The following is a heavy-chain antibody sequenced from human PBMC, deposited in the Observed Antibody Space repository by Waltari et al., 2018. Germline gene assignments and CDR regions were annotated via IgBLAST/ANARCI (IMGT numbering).Heavy chain of an antibody. Sequence: QVQLQQWGAGLLKPSETLSLTCAVYGGSFSGYYWSWIRQPPGKGLDWIGEINHSGSTNYNPSLKSRVTISVDTSKNQFSLKLSSVTAADTAVYYCARGGWITMVRGATRAPGWYFDLWGRGTLVTVSS. CDR3: ARGGWITMVRGATRAPGWYFDL. CDR2: INHSGST. D-gene: IGHD3-10*01. J-gene: IGHJ2*01. V-gene: IGHV4-34*01. CDR1: GGSFSGYY.